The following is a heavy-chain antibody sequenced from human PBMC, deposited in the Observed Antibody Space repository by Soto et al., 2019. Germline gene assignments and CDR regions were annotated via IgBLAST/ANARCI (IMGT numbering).Heavy chain of an antibody. Sequence: GESLKISCKGSGYSFTSYWIGWVRQMPGKGLEWMGITYPGDSDTRYSPSFQGQVTISADKSISTAYLQWSSLKASDTAMYYCAIQEGYCSGGSRTHAFEIWGQGTMVTVSS. CDR3: AIQEGYCSGGSRTHAFEI. J-gene: IGHJ3*02. V-gene: IGHV5-51*01. D-gene: IGHD2-15*01. CDR2: TYPGDSDT. CDR1: GYSFTSYW.